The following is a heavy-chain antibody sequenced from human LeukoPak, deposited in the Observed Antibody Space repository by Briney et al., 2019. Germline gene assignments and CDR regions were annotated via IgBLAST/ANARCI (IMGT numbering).Heavy chain of an antibody. V-gene: IGHV3-21*01. D-gene: IGHD6-13*01. CDR2: ISSSSSYI. Sequence: GGSLRLSCAASGFTFSSYSMNWVRQAPGKGLEWVSSISSSSSYIYYADSVKGRFTISRDNAKNSLYLQMDSLRAEDTAVYYCARGRVAAAGTGYWGQGTLVTVSS. J-gene: IGHJ4*02. CDR1: GFTFSSYS. CDR3: ARGRVAAAGTGY.